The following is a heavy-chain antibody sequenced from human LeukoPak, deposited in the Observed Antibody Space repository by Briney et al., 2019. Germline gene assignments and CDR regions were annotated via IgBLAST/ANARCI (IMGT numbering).Heavy chain of an antibody. CDR2: ISSDSSYV. J-gene: IGHJ4*02. CDR3: ARVRYRYSSSSGVDY. V-gene: IGHV3-21*06. Sequence: GGSLRLSCAASGFTFSSYSMNWVRQAPGKGLEWVSSISSDSSYVYYVDSVKGRFTISRDNAKNSLYLQMNSLRAEDTAVYYCARVRYRYSSSSGVDYWGQGTLVTVSS. CDR1: GFTFSSYS. D-gene: IGHD6-6*01.